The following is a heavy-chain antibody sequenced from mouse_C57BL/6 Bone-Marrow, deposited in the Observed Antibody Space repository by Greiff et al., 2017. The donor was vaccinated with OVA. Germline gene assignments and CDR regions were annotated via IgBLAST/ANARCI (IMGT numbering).Heavy chain of an antibody. V-gene: IGHV1-63*01. CDR3: ARGGYYGSRAWFAD. CDR2: IYPGGGYT. Sequence: QVQLQQSGAELVRPGTSVKMSCKASGYTFTNYWIGWAKQRPGHGLEWIGDIYPGGGYTNYNEKFKGKATLTADKSSSTAYMQFSSLTSEDSAIYYCARGGYYGSRAWFADWGQGTLVTVSA. D-gene: IGHD1-1*01. CDR1: GYTFTNYW. J-gene: IGHJ3*01.